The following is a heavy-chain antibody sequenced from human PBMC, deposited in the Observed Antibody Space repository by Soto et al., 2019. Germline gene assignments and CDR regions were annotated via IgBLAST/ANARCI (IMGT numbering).Heavy chain of an antibody. CDR3: ARKVPGSTTRPDYWYFDL. CDR1: GFTFISYA. Sequence: EVQLLESGGGSVQPGGSLRLSCAASGFTFISYAMNWVRQAPGKGLQWVAAISGGGDATFYADSVKGRFTISRDNSRNTVSLQMNSLGADDTAVYYCARKVPGSTTRPDYWYFDLWGRGTLVTVSS. D-gene: IGHD3-10*01. CDR2: ISGGGDAT. V-gene: IGHV3-23*01. J-gene: IGHJ2*01.